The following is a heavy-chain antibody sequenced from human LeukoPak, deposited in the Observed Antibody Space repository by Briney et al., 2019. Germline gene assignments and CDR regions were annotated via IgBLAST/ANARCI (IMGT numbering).Heavy chain of an antibody. Sequence: ASVKVSCKASGYTFTSYGISWVRQAPGQGLEWMGWISAYNGNTNYAQKLQGRVTMTTDTSTSTAYMELRSLRSDDTAVYYCAREIGAEGLDAFDIWGQGTMVTVSS. CDR1: GYTFTSYG. V-gene: IGHV1-18*01. D-gene: IGHD1-26*01. J-gene: IGHJ3*02. CDR3: AREIGAEGLDAFDI. CDR2: ISAYNGNT.